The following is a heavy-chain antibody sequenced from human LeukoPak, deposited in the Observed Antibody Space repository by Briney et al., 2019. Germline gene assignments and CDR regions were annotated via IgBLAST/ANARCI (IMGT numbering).Heavy chain of an antibody. CDR2: FDPEDGET. D-gene: IGHD3-22*01. Sequence: GASVKVSCKVSGYTLTELSMHWVRQAPGKGLEWMGGFDPEDGETIYAQKFQGRVTMTEDTSTDTAYMELSSLRSEDTAVYYCATVGHITMIEGDAFDIWGQGTMVTVSS. CDR3: ATVGHITMIEGDAFDI. J-gene: IGHJ3*02. CDR1: GYTLTELS. V-gene: IGHV1-24*01.